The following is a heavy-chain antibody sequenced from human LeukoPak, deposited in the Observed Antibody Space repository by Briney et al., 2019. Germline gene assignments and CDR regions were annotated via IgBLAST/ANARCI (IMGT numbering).Heavy chain of an antibody. CDR1: GFTFSSYS. D-gene: IGHD5-18*01. V-gene: IGHV3-48*01. CDR3: ARDIYRGYSYGYTRGYDY. J-gene: IGHJ4*02. CDR2: ISSSSSTI. Sequence: GGSLRLSCAASGFTFSSYSMNWVRQAPGKGLEWVSYISSSSSTIYYADSAKGRFTISRDNAKNSLYLQMNSLRAEDTAVYYCARDIYRGYSYGYTRGYDYWGQGTLVTVSS.